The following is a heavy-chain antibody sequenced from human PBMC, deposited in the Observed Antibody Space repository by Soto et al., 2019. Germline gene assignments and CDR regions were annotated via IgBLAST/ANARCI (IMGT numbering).Heavy chain of an antibody. Sequence: QVQLVQSGAEVKKPGSSVKVSCKASGGTFSSYAISWVRQAPGQGLEWMGGIIPIFGTANYAQKFQGRVMITADQCRSTAYRGLSRLRSDDTAGYYSAGYDSSGYYFGTFDYWGQGTLVTVSS. CDR1: GGTFSSYA. V-gene: IGHV1-69*12. J-gene: IGHJ4*02. CDR2: IIPIFGTA. D-gene: IGHD3-22*01. CDR3: AGYDSSGYYFGTFDY.